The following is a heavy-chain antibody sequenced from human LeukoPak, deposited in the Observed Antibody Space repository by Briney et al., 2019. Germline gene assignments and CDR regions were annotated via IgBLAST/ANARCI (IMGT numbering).Heavy chain of an antibody. J-gene: IGHJ3*02. CDR1: GFTFSSYA. V-gene: IGHV3-30*04. Sequence: GRSLRLSCAASGFTFSSYALHWVRQAPGKGLEWVAVISYDGSNKYYADSVKGRFTISRDNSKNTLYLQMNSLRAEDTAVYYCARDSLGLVVVPAAMLGAFDIWGQGTMVTVSS. CDR2: ISYDGSNK. CDR3: ARDSLGLVVVPAAMLGAFDI. D-gene: IGHD2-2*01.